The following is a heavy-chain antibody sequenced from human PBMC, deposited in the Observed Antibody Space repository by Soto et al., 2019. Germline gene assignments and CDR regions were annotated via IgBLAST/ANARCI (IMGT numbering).Heavy chain of an antibody. Sequence: EVQLVESGGGLVPPGGSLRLSCAASGFTVSSNYMSWVRQAPGKGLEWVSVIYSGGSTYYADSVKGRFTISRHNSKNTLYLQMNSLRAEDTAVYYCARTDCSGGSCYQGYFQHWGQGTLVTVSS. D-gene: IGHD2-15*01. CDR3: ARTDCSGGSCYQGYFQH. CDR2: IYSGGST. J-gene: IGHJ1*01. V-gene: IGHV3-53*04. CDR1: GFTVSSNY.